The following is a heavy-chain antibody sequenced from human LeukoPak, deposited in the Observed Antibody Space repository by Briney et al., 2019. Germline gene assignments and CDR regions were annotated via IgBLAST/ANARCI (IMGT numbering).Heavy chain of an antibody. CDR3: ARDMHHYDYVWGSYRLDAFDI. CDR2: IYSGGST. Sequence: GGSLRLSCAASGFTVSSNYMSWVRQAPGKGLEWVSVIYSGGSTYYADSVKSRFTISRDDSKSTLYLQMNSLRAEDTALYYCARDMHHYDYVWGSYRLDAFDIWGQGTMVTVSS. CDR1: GFTVSSNY. V-gene: IGHV3-53*01. D-gene: IGHD3-16*02. J-gene: IGHJ3*02.